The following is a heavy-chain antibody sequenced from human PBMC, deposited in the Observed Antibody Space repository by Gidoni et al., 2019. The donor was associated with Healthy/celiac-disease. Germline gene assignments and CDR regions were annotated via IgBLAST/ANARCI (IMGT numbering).Heavy chain of an antibody. Sequence: QVQLVQSGAEVKKPGASVTVSCKASGYTFTGYYMHWVRQAPGQGLEWMGWINPNSGGTNYAQKFQGRVTMTRDTSISTAYMELSRLRSDDTAVYYCARVECYCSGGSCCDNWFDPWGQGTLVTVSS. J-gene: IGHJ5*02. CDR2: INPNSGGT. V-gene: IGHV1-2*02. D-gene: IGHD2-15*01. CDR3: ARVECYCSGGSCCDNWFDP. CDR1: GYTFTGYY.